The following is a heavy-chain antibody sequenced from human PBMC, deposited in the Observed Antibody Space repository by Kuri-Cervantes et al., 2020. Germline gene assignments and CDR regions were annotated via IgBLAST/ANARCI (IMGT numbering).Heavy chain of an antibody. CDR2: ISAHNGNT. Sequence: ASVKVSCKASGYTFTSYDINWVRQAPGQGLEWTGWISAHNGNTNYAQKFQGRVTMTTDTSTSTAYMELRSLRSDDTAVYYCARDYDLHGSGSDYSRNWFDPWGQGTLVTVSS. D-gene: IGHD3-10*01. V-gene: IGHV1-18*01. CDR1: GYTFTSYD. CDR3: ARDYDLHGSGSDYSRNWFDP. J-gene: IGHJ5*02.